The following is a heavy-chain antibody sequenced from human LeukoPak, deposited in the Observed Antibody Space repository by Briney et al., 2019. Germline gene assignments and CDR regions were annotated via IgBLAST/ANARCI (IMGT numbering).Heavy chain of an antibody. J-gene: IGHJ4*02. D-gene: IGHD2-2*01. Sequence: GGSLRLSCAASGFTFSSYWMSWVRQAPGKGLEWVANIKQDGSEKYYVDSVKGRFTISRDNAKNSLYLQMNSLRAEDTAVYYCARGVGGLLCYYFDYWGQGTLVTVSS. V-gene: IGHV3-7*01. CDR1: GFTFSSYW. CDR3: ARGVGGLLCYYFDY. CDR2: IKQDGSEK.